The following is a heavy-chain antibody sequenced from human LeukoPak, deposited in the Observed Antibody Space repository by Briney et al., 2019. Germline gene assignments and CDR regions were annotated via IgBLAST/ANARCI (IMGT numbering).Heavy chain of an antibody. Sequence: ASGPTLVKPTQTLTLTCTFSGFSLSTSGVAVGWIRQPPGKALEWLAHIYWDDDKRYSPSLKSRLTITKDTSKNQVVLTMTNMDPVDTATYYCAHTGEVARQKGYFDYWGQGTLVTVSA. CDR1: GFSLSTSGVA. J-gene: IGHJ4*02. CDR3: AHTGEVARQKGYFDY. CDR2: IYWDDDK. D-gene: IGHD5-12*01. V-gene: IGHV2-5*02.